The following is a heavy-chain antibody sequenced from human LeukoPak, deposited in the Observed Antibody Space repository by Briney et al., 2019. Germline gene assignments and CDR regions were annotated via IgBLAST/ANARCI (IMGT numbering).Heavy chain of an antibody. CDR1: GFTFSSYA. J-gene: IGHJ6*02. CDR2: ISGSGGST. D-gene: IGHD5-12*01. V-gene: IGHV3-23*01. Sequence: GGSLRLSCAASGFTFSSYAMSWVRQAPGRGLEWVSAISGSGGSTYYADSVKGRFTISRDNSKNTLYLQMNSLRAEDTAVYYCAKDGYSGYDSHSVMDVWGQGTTVTVSS. CDR3: AKDGYSGYDSHSVMDV.